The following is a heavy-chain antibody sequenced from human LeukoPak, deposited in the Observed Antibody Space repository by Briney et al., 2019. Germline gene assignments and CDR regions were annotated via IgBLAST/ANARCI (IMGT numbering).Heavy chain of an antibody. CDR1: GFTFSSYA. CDR2: ISTNGGST. Sequence: PGGSLRLSCAASGFTFSSYAMHWVRQAPGKGLEYVSAISTNGGSTYYANSVKVRFTISRDNSKNTLYLQMGSLRAEDMAVYYCARAPDYWGQGTLVTVSS. J-gene: IGHJ4*02. CDR3: ARAPDY. V-gene: IGHV3-64*01.